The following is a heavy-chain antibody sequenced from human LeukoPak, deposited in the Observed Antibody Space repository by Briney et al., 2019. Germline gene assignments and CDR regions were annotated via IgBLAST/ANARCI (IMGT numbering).Heavy chain of an antibody. CDR1: GFTFSSYS. V-gene: IGHV3-48*04. Sequence: GGSLRPSCAASGFTFSSYSMNWVRQAPGKGLEWVSYISGSSSTIYYADSVRGRFTISRDNAKNSLYLQMNSLRAEDTAVYYCARADVDTAYYMDVWGKGTTVTVSS. D-gene: IGHD5-18*01. CDR3: ARADVDTAYYMDV. CDR2: ISGSSSTI. J-gene: IGHJ6*03.